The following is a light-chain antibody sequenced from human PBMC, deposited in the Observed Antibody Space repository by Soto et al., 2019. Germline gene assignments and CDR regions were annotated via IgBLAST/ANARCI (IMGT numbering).Light chain of an antibody. J-gene: IGKJ1*01. CDR1: QSISSW. V-gene: IGKV1-5*01. Sequence: DVQMTQSPTTLSASVGDRVTITCRASQSISSWLAWYQQKPGKAPKLLIYDASSLESGVPSRFSGSGSGTDFTLTISSLQSEDFAVYYCQQYNNWPRTFGQGTKVDI. CDR3: QQYNNWPRT. CDR2: DAS.